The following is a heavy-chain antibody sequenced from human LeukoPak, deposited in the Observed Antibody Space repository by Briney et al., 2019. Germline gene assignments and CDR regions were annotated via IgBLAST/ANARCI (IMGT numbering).Heavy chain of an antibody. D-gene: IGHD4-17*01. CDR3: ARDDGDYVIDY. V-gene: IGHV3-21*01. Sequence: GGSLRLSCAASGFTFSSYSMNWVRQAPGKGLEWVSSISSSSTYIYYADSVKGRFTISRGNAKNSLYLQMNRLRAEDTAVYYCARDDGDYVIDYWGQGTLVTVSS. CDR1: GFTFSSYS. J-gene: IGHJ4*02. CDR2: ISSSSTYI.